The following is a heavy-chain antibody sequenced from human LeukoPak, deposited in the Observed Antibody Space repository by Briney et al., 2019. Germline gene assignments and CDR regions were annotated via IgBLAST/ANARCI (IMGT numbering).Heavy chain of an antibody. CDR3: AKALLEWPTPFDY. CDR1: GFTFSSYG. CDR2: IRYDGSNK. J-gene: IGHJ4*02. Sequence: PGGSLRLSCAASGFTFSSYGMHWVRQAPGKGLEWVAFIRYDGSNKYYADSVKGRFTISRDNSKNTLYLQMNSLRAEDTAVYYCAKALLEWPTPFDYWGQGTLVTVSS. V-gene: IGHV3-30*02. D-gene: IGHD3-3*01.